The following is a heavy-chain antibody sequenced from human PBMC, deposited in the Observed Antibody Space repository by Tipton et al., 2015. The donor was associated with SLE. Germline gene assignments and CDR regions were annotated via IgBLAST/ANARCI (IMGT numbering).Heavy chain of an antibody. CDR3: ARDGSRSSGPDFDF. CDR2: ISGSGGST. V-gene: IGHV3-23*01. D-gene: IGHD6-19*01. Sequence: SLRLSCAASGFTFSSYAMSWVRQAPGKGLEWVSAISGSGGSTYYADSVKCRFTISRDNSKNTLYLQMNSLRIEDTAVYYCARDGSRSSGPDFDFWGQGTRFTGSS. CDR1: GFTFSSYA. J-gene: IGHJ4*02.